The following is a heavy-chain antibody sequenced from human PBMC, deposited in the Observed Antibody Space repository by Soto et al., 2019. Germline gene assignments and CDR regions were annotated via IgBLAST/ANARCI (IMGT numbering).Heavy chain of an antibody. D-gene: IGHD5-18*01. J-gene: IGHJ4*02. CDR1: GGTFSSYA. CDR2: IIPIFGTA. Sequence: SVKVSCKASGGTFSSYAISWVRQAPGQGFEWMGGIIPIFGTANYAQKFQGRVTITADESTSTAYMELSSLRSEDTAVYYCANRGYSYGFVXYWGQGTLVTVSS. CDR3: ANRGYSYGFVXY. V-gene: IGHV1-69*13.